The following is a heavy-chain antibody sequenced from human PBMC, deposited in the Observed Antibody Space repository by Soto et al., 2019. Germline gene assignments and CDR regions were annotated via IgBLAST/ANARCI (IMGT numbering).Heavy chain of an antibody. J-gene: IGHJ3*02. D-gene: IGHD3-10*01. CDR1: GGSVNSGYYY. V-gene: IGHV4-61*01. CDR2: IYYTGST. Sequence: SETLSLTCTVSGGSVNSGYYYWSWIRQPPGKVLEWIGYIYYTGSTNYNPSLKSRVSISIDTSKNQFSLRLSSVTPADTAVYYCAREALSLAFDIWGQGTLVTVSS. CDR3: AREALSLAFDI.